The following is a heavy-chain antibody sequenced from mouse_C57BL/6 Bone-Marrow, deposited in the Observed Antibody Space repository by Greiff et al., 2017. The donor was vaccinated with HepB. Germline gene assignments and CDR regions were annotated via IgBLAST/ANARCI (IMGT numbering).Heavy chain of an antibody. CDR3: ARGLITTVVDYFDY. CDR2: INYDGSST. V-gene: IGHV5-16*01. CDR1: GFTFSDYY. D-gene: IGHD1-1*01. Sequence: EVQRVESEGGLVQPGSSMKLSCTASGFTFSDYYMAWVRQVPEKGLEWVANINYDGSSTYYLDSLKSRFIISRDNAKNILYLQMSSLKSEDTATYYCARGLITTVVDYFDYWGQGTTLTVSS. J-gene: IGHJ2*01.